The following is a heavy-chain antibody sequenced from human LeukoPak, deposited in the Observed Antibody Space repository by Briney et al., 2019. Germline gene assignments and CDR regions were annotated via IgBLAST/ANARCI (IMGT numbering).Heavy chain of an antibody. J-gene: IGHJ4*01. CDR1: GFTFTRYT. CDR2: VLYDGSNK. Sequence: GGSLRLSCAASGFTFTRYTMHWVRQAPGKGLEWVAVVLYDGSNKYYADSVKGRFTLSRDNSKNTLSLQMNTLRADDTAVYYCVRDNYGGILDFWGHGTLVTVYS. V-gene: IGHV3-30*04. D-gene: IGHD2-21*01. CDR3: VRDNYGGILDF.